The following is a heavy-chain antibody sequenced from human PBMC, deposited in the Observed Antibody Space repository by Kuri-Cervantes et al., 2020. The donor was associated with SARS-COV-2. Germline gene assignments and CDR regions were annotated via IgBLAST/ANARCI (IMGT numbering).Heavy chain of an antibody. D-gene: IGHD2-21*01. Sequence: SQTLSLTCAVSGYSISSGYYWGWIRQPPGKGLEWIGSIYHSGSTYYNPSLKSRVTISVDTSKNQFSLKLSSVTAADTAVYYCRYSGWSGPYYYYMDVWGKGTTVTVSS. J-gene: IGHJ6*03. V-gene: IGHV4-38-2*01. CDR1: GYSISSGYY. CDR2: IYHSGST. CDR3: RYSGWSGPYYYYMDV.